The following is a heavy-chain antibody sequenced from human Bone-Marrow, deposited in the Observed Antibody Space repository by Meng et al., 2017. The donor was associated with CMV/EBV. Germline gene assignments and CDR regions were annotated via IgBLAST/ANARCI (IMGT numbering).Heavy chain of an antibody. J-gene: IGHJ4*02. CDR1: GYTFTSYG. CDR2: ISAYNGNT. CDR3: ARVGSYSGSYPYFDY. V-gene: IGHV1-18*01. D-gene: IGHD1-26*01. Sequence: ASVKVSCKASGYTFTSYGISWLRQAPGQGLEWMGWISAYNGNTNYAQKLQGRVTMTTDTSTSTAYMELRSLRSDDTAVYYCARVGSYSGSYPYFDYWGQGTLVTVSS.